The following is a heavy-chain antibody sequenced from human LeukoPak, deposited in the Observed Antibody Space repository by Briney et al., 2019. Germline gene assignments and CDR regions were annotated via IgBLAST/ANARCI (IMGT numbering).Heavy chain of an antibody. D-gene: IGHD6-13*01. CDR3: ARDLWGSSSWYYYYYMDV. CDR2: FYHSGST. CDR1: GYSISSGYY. J-gene: IGHJ6*03. Sequence: SETLSLTCAVSGYSISSGYYWGWIQQPPGKGLEWIGSFYHSGSTYYNPSLESRVTISVDTSKNQFSLKLSSVTAADTAVYYCARDLWGSSSWYYYYYMDVWGKGTTVTVSS. V-gene: IGHV4-38-2*02.